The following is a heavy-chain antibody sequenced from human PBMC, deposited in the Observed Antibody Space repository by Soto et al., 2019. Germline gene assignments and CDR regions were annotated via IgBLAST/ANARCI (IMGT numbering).Heavy chain of an antibody. CDR1: GGSISSSNC. CDR3: ARVSGSYYYGMDV. CDR2: IYHSGST. Sequence: QVQLQESGPGLVKPSGTLSLTCAVSGGSISSSNCWSWVRQPPGKGLEWIEEIYHSGSTNYNPSLKSRVTISIDKSNNPFSLTLSSVTAADTAGYYCARVSGSYYYGMDVWGQGPTVTVSS. V-gene: IGHV4-4*02. D-gene: IGHD3-10*01. J-gene: IGHJ6*02.